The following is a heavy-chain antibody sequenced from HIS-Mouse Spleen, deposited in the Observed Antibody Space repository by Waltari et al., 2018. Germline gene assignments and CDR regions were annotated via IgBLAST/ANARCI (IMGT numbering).Heavy chain of an antibody. D-gene: IGHD6-13*01. Sequence: QVQLVESGGGVVQPGRSLRLSCAASGFTFSSYAMHWVRQAPGKGLGWVAGITYDGSNKYYADSVKGRFTISRDNSKNTLYLQMNSLRAEDTAVYYCARGPGIAAAGTSYFDYWGQGTLVTVSS. J-gene: IGHJ4*02. V-gene: IGHV3-30*04. CDR1: GFTFSSYA. CDR3: ARGPGIAAAGTSYFDY. CDR2: ITYDGSNK.